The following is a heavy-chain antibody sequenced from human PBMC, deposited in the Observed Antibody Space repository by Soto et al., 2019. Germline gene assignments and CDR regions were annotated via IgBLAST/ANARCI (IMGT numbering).Heavy chain of an antibody. V-gene: IGHV1-3*01. CDR2: INAGNGNT. Sequence: XSVKVSCKASGYTFTSYAMHWVRHSPGQRLEWMGWINAGNGNTKYSQKFQGRVTITRDTSASTAYMELSRMRSEDTAVYYCARSIVVVTALDYWGQGTLVTVSS. CDR1: GYTFTSYA. D-gene: IGHD2-21*02. CDR3: ARSIVVVTALDY. J-gene: IGHJ4*02.